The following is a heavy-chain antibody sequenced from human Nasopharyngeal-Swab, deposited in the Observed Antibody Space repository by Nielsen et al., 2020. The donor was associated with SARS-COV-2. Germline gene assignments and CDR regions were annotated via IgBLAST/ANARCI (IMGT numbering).Heavy chain of an antibody. CDR3: TRLGRSNAGYYYMDV. CDR2: IRSKANSYAT. V-gene: IGHV3-73*01. D-gene: IGHD3-22*01. CDR1: GFTFSGSV. J-gene: IGHJ6*03. Sequence: GESLKISCAASGFTFSGSVMHWVRQASGKGLEWVGRIRSKANSYATAYAASVKGRFTISSDDSKNTAFLQMKSLKTEDTAVYYCTRLGRSNAGYYYMDVWGKGTTVTVSS.